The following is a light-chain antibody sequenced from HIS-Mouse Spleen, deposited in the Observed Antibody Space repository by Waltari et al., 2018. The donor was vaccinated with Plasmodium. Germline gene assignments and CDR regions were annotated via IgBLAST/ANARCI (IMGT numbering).Light chain of an antibody. V-gene: IGKV1-5*03. CDR3: QQYNSYSWT. Sequence: DIQMTQSPSTLSASVGDRVTITCRASQRISSWLAWYQQKPGKAPKLLIYKASSLESWVPSRFSGSGSGTEFTLTISSLQPDDFATYYCQQYNSYSWTFGQGTKVEIK. J-gene: IGKJ1*01. CDR2: KAS. CDR1: QRISSW.